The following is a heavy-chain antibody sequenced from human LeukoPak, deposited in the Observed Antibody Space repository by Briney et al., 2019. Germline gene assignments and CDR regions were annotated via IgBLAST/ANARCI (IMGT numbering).Heavy chain of an antibody. J-gene: IGHJ3*02. V-gene: IGHV3-11*01. CDR3: ARDWFSGWYRPAFDI. Sequence: GGSLRLSCAASGFTFSDYYMSWIRQAPGKGLEWVSYISSSGSTIYYAGSVKGRFTISRDNAKNSLYLQMNSLRAEDTAVYYCARDWFSGWYRPAFDIWGQGTMVTVSS. CDR1: GFTFSDYY. CDR2: ISSSGSTI. D-gene: IGHD6-19*01.